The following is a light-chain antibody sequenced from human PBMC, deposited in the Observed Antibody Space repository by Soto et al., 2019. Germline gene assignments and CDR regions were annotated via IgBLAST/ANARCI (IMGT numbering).Light chain of an antibody. Sequence: IVMTQSPVTLSVSPGERATLSCRASQSVRSNLAWYQQKPGQAPSLLIYGAFTRATGIPTRFSGTGSGTEFTLTISSLQSEDLALYYCQQYNDWPLAFGQGNKVDI. V-gene: IGKV3-15*01. CDR2: GAF. CDR3: QQYNDWPLA. CDR1: QSVRSN. J-gene: IGKJ1*01.